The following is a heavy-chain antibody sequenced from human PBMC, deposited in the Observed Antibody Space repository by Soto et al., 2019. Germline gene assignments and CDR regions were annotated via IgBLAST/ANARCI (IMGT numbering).Heavy chain of an antibody. CDR3: ARDSRYCSSTSCRDDFDY. V-gene: IGHV4-59*01. D-gene: IGHD2-2*01. CDR2: IYYSGST. J-gene: IGHJ4*02. Sequence: SETLSLTCTVSGGSISSYYWSWIRQPPGKGLEWIGYIYYSGSTNYNPSLKSRVTISVDTSKNQFSLKLSSVTAADTAVYYCARDSRYCSSTSCRDDFDYWGQGTLVTVSS. CDR1: GGSISSYY.